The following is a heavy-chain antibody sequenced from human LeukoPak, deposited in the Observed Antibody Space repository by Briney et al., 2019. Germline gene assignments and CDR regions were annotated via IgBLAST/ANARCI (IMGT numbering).Heavy chain of an antibody. CDR2: ISGSGGST. J-gene: IGHJ4*02. CDR3: AKVKYYYDSSGYYYDY. Sequence: GGSLRLSCAASGFTFSSYAMSWVRQAPGKGLEWVSAISGSGGSTYYADPVKGRFTISRDNSKNTLYLQMNSLRAEDTAVYYCAKVKYYYDSSGYYYDYWGQGTLVTVSS. V-gene: IGHV3-23*01. D-gene: IGHD3-22*01. CDR1: GFTFSSYA.